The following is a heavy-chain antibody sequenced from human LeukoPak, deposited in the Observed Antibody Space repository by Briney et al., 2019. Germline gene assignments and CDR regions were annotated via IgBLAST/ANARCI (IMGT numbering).Heavy chain of an antibody. Sequence: ASETLSLTCTVSGDSISSSSYYWGWIRQPPGKGLEWIGSIYHSGSTYYNPSLKSRVTISVDTSKNQFSLKLSSVTAADTAVYYCARGYYILTSIRPLEYWGQGTLVAVSS. J-gene: IGHJ4*02. D-gene: IGHD3-9*01. CDR1: GDSISSSSYY. V-gene: IGHV4-39*01. CDR2: IYHSGST. CDR3: ARGYYILTSIRPLEY.